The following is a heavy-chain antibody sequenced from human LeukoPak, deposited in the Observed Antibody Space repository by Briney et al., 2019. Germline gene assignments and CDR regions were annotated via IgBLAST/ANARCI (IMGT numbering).Heavy chain of an antibody. CDR2: IRSKAYGGTT. D-gene: IGHD6-6*01. Sequence: PGGSLRLSCTASGFTFGDYAMSWVRQAPGKGLEWVGFIRSKAYGGTTEYAASVKGRFTISRDDSKSIAYLQMNSLKTEDTAVYYCTRVIAAPNYYYYGMDVWGQGTTVTVSS. CDR3: TRVIAAPNYYYYGMDV. V-gene: IGHV3-49*04. J-gene: IGHJ6*02. CDR1: GFTFGDYA.